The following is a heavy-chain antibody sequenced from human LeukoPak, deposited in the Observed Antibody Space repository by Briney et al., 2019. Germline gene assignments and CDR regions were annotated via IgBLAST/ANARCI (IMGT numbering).Heavy chain of an antibody. CDR2: ISSSSSYI. V-gene: IGHV3-21*01. CDR3: ASGGRTERVYYYFDY. D-gene: IGHD2-15*01. Sequence: GGSLRLSCAASGFTFSSYSMNWVRQAPGKGLEWVSFISSSSSYIDYADSVKGRFTISRDNAKNSLYLQVNSLRAEDTAVYYCASGGRTERVYYYFDYWGQGTLVTVSS. J-gene: IGHJ4*02. CDR1: GFTFSSYS.